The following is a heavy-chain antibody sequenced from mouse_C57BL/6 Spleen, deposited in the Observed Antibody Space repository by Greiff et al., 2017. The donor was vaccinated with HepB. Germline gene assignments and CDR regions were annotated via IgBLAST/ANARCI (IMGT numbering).Heavy chain of an antibody. CDR2: ISYSGST. Sequence: DVQLQESGPGMVKPSQSLSLTCTVTGYSITSGYDWHWIRHFPGNKLEWMGYISYSGSTNYNPSLKSRISITHDTSKNHFFLKLNSVTTEDTATYYCARGEALYAMDYWGQGTSVTVSS. CDR1: GYSITSGYD. V-gene: IGHV3-1*01. J-gene: IGHJ4*01. CDR3: ARGEALYAMDY.